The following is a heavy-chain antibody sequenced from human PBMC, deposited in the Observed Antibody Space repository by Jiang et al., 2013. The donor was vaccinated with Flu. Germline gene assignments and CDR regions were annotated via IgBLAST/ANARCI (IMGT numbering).Heavy chain of an antibody. Sequence: VLLKPSETLSLTCTVSGYSISSGYYGGWIRQPPGKGLEWIGSVYHSGSTYYKPSLKSRVTISVDTSKNQFSLKLKSVTAADTAVYYCARSGGYSTSSSFLDYWGQGTLVTVSS. CDR2: VYHSGST. D-gene: IGHD6-6*01. V-gene: IGHV4-38-2*02. CDR1: GYSISSGYY. CDR3: ARSGGYSTSSSFLDY. J-gene: IGHJ4*02.